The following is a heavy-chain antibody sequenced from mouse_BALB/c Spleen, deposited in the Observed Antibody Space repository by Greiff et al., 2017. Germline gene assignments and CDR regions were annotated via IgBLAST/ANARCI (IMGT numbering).Heavy chain of an antibody. CDR2: ISSGSSTI. Sequence: EVQGVESGGGLVQPGGSRKLSCAASGFTFSSFGMHWVRQAPEKGLEWVAYISSGSSTIYYADTVKGRFTISRDNPKNTLFLQMTSLRSEDTAMYYCARSYGRGYFDYWGKGTTLTVSS. CDR3: ARSYGRGYFDY. V-gene: IGHV5-17*02. J-gene: IGHJ2*01. CDR1: GFTFSSFG. D-gene: IGHD1-1*01.